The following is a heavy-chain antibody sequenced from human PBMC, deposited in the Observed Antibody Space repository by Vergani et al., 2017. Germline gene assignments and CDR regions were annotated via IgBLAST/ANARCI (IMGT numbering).Heavy chain of an antibody. D-gene: IGHD1-1*01. V-gene: IGHV4-59*01. CDR2: IYYSGST. Sequence: QVQLQESGPGLVKPSETLSLTCTVSGGSISSYYWSWIRQPPGKGLEWIGYIYYSGSTNYNPSLKRRVTISVDTSKNQFSLKLSSVTAADTAVYYCARDSRDWNGIYYLYYMDVWGKGTTVTVSS. CDR3: ARDSRDWNGIYYLYYMDV. J-gene: IGHJ6*03. CDR1: GGSISSYY.